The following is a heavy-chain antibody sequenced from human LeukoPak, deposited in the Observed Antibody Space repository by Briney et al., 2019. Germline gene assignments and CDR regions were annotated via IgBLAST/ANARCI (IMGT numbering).Heavy chain of an antibody. J-gene: IGHJ4*02. CDR3: ARHPSIAVAGSEFDY. Sequence: VASVKVSCKASGYTFTGYYMHWVRQAPGQGLEWMGWINPSSGDTNSAQKFQGRVTMTRDTSISTAYMELTRLRSDDTAVYYCARHPSIAVAGSEFDYWGQGTLVTVSS. CDR2: INPSSGDT. CDR1: GYTFTGYY. V-gene: IGHV1-2*02. D-gene: IGHD6-19*01.